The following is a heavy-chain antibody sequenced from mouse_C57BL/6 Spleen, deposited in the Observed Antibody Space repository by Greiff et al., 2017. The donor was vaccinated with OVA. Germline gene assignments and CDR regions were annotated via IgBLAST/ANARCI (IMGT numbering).Heavy chain of an antibody. V-gene: IGHV1-26*01. Sequence: EVQLQQSGPELVKPGASVKISCKASGYTFTDYYMNWVKQSHGKSLEWIGDINPNNGGTSYNQTFKGKATLTVDKSSSTAYMELRSLTSEDSAVYYCARSPYGYGAYWGQGTLVTVSA. CDR3: ARSPYGYGAY. J-gene: IGHJ3*01. CDR2: INPNNGGT. D-gene: IGHD2-2*01. CDR1: GYTFTDYY.